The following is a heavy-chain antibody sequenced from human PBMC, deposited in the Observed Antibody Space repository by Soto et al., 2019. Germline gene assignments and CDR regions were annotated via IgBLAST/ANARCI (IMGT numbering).Heavy chain of an antibody. CDR2: ISAGGSDT. CDR3: ASVPIWCGSSSCYTEGFDS. J-gene: IGHJ4*02. V-gene: IGHV3-23*01. CDR1: GFVFSDYA. D-gene: IGHD2-2*01. Sequence: EVQLLDSGGGWVQPGGSLRLSCVASGFVFSDYAMSWVRQAPGKGLEWVSAISAGGSDTYYADSVKGRFTVSRVNSESTLYLQMNTLRAVDIAIYFCASVPIWCGSSSCYTEGFDSWGQGPLVTVSS.